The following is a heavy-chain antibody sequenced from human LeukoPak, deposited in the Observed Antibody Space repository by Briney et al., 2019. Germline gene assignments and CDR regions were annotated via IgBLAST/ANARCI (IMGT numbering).Heavy chain of an antibody. CDR3: ARRGMAGSIDY. V-gene: IGHV3-7*01. D-gene: IGHD6-19*01. J-gene: IGHJ4*02. Sequence: GGSLRLSCAASGFTFSTYWMSWVRQAPGKGLEWVGNIKEDGGEIYYVDPVMGRFTISRDNAKNSLYLQMNSLRAKDTAVYYCARRGMAGSIDYWAQGTLVTVSS. CDR1: GFTFSTYW. CDR2: IKEDGGEI.